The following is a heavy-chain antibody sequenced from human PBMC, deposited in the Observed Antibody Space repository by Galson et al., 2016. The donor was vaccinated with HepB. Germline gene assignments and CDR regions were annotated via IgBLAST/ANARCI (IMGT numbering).Heavy chain of an antibody. CDR1: GFTFSQFE. J-gene: IGHJ4*02. Sequence: SLRLSCAASGFTFSQFEMNWVRQAPGKGLEWISYINSRGTSMDYAASVKGRFTISRDNSKNTLYLQMNSLRAEDTAVYYCAKDREDHGDYAFDYWGQGTLVTVPS. CDR2: INSRGTSM. CDR3: AKDREDHGDYAFDY. D-gene: IGHD4-17*01. V-gene: IGHV3-23*05.